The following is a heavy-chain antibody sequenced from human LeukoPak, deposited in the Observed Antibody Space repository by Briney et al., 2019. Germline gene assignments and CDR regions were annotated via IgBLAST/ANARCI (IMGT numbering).Heavy chain of an antibody. CDR1: GFTFDTYA. V-gene: IGHV3-21*01. CDR2: ISSGGTYI. CDR3: ARDRPTGRSRGVVVQ. J-gene: IGHJ4*02. Sequence: GGSLRLSCAASGFTFDTYAMTWVRQAPGKGLEWVSSISSGGTYIYYAESVRGRSTISRDNTKDFLYLQLSTLRVEDTAVYYCARDRPTGRSRGVVVQWGQGTLVTVSS. D-gene: IGHD2-15*01.